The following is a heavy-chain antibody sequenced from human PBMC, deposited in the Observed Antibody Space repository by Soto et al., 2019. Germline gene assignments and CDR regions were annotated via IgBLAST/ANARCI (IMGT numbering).Heavy chain of an antibody. D-gene: IGHD6-6*01. CDR3: AKSRSSSGWFDP. J-gene: IGHJ5*02. V-gene: IGHV3-30*18. CDR2: ISYDGSNK. Sequence: GGSLRLSCAASGFTFSSYGMHWVRQAPGKGLEWVAVISYDGSNKYYAASVKGRFTISRDNSKNTLYLQMNSLRAKDTAVYYCAKSRSSSGWFDPWGQGTLVTVSS. CDR1: GFTFSSYG.